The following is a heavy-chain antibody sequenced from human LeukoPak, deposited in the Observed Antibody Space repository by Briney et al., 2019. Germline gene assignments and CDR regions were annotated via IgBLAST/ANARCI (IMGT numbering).Heavy chain of an antibody. CDR2: ISRSKSYI. V-gene: IGHV3-11*06. CDR1: GFTFSDYY. CDR3: ARDADLGPTLYYFDY. J-gene: IGHJ4*02. Sequence: PGGSLRLSCAASGFTFSDYYMSWIRQAPGKGLEWVSYISRSKSYINYADSVKGRFTISRDNAKNSLYLQMNSLRGEDTAVYYCARDADLGPTLYYFDYWGQGTLVTVSS.